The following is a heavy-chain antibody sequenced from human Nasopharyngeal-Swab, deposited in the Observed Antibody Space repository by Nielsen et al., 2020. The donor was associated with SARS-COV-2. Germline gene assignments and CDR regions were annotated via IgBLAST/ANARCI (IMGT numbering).Heavy chain of an antibody. J-gene: IGHJ4*02. Sequence: GSLRLSCTVSGASIAYSTFYWGWTRQPPGKGLEWIGNIYYNGNTYQNPSPKSRLTISVDKSKNQFSLQLSSVTAADTAVYYCVRSSSWYYFDYWAQGTQVTVSS. V-gene: IGHV4-39*01. D-gene: IGHD6-13*01. CDR1: GASIAYSTFY. CDR2: IYYNGNT. CDR3: VRSSSWYYFDY.